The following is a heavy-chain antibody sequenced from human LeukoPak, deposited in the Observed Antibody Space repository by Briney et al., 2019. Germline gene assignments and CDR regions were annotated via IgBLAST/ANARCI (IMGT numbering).Heavy chain of an antibody. D-gene: IGHD3-22*01. Sequence: PSETLSLTCAVSGGSISSSNWWSWVRQPPGKGLEWIGEIYHSGSTNYNPSLKSRVTISVDKSKNQFSLKLSSVTAADTAVYYCARDKGYYDGSGYLKAFDIWGQGTMVTVSS. CDR2: IYHSGST. J-gene: IGHJ3*02. V-gene: IGHV4-4*02. CDR1: GGSISSSNW. CDR3: ARDKGYYDGSGYLKAFDI.